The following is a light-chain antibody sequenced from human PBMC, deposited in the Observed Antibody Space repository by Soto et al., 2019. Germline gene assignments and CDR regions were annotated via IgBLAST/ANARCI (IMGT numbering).Light chain of an antibody. J-gene: IGLJ2*01. CDR3: SSYTTTSTLV. CDR2: DVS. Sequence: QSVLTQPASMSGSPGQSITISCTGTSSDVGSYDYVSWYQQHPGEAPKLMIYDVSNRPSGVSNRFSGSKSGNSASLTISWLQAEDEADYYCSSYTTTSTLVFGGGTKVTVL. CDR1: SSDVGSYDY. V-gene: IGLV2-14*01.